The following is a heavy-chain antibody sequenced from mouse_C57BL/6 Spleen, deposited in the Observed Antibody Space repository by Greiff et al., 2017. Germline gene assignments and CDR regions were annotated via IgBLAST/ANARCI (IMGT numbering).Heavy chain of an antibody. J-gene: IGHJ2*01. CDR2: IYPGDGDT. CDR3: ARDEFYFDY. V-gene: IGHV1-82*01. Sequence: VQLQQSGPELVKPGASVKISCKASGYAFSSSWMHWVKQRPGKGLEWIGRIYPGDGDTNYNGKFKGKATLTADKSSSTAYMQLSSLTSEDSAVYFCARDEFYFDYWGQGTTLTVSS. D-gene: IGHD1-1*01. CDR1: GYAFSSSW.